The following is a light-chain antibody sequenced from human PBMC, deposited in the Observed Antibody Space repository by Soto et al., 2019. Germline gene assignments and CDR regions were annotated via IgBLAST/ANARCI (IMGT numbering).Light chain of an antibody. CDR1: SSEVGAYTY. J-gene: IGLJ1*01. CDR3: TSYTSSSTPYV. Sequence: QSALTQPASVSGSPGQSITISCAGTSSEVGAYTYVSWYQQHPGKAPKLMIYDVSNRPSGVSNRFSGSKSGNTASLTISGLQAEDEADYYCTSYTSSSTPYVFGGGTKVTVL. CDR2: DVS. V-gene: IGLV2-14*01.